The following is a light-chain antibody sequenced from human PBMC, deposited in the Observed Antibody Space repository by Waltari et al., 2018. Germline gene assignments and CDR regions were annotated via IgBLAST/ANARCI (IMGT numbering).Light chain of an antibody. CDR3: QQRSNWLT. CDR2: DAS. J-gene: IGKJ4*01. Sequence: EIVSTQSPATLSVSPGERATLPCRASQTVSNYLPWYHQKPGQAPRLLIYDASNRATGIPARFSGSGSGTDFALTTSSLEPEDFTFYYCQQRSNWLTFGGGTKVEIK. V-gene: IGKV3-11*01. CDR1: QTVSNY.